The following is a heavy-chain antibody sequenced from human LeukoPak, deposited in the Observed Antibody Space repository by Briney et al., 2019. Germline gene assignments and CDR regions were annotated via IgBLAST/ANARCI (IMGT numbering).Heavy chain of an antibody. CDR1: SGSISSSNYY. V-gene: IGHV4-39*01. Sequence: PSETLSLTCTVSSGSISSSNYYWGWIRQPPGKGLEWIGSIYYSGSTYCNPPLKSRVTISVDTSKNQFSLKLTSVTAADTAVYYCARGYCSGGSCYVNWFDPWGQGTLVTVSS. CDR3: ARGYCSGGSCYVNWFDP. J-gene: IGHJ5*02. D-gene: IGHD2-15*01. CDR2: IYYSGST.